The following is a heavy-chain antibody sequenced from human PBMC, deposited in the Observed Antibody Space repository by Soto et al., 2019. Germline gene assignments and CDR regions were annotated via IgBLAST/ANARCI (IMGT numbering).Heavy chain of an antibody. CDR1: GYTFTSYA. V-gene: IGHV1-3*01. CDR2: INAGNGNT. D-gene: IGHD3-9*01. J-gene: IGHJ4*02. Sequence: GASVKVSCKASGYTFTSYAMHWVLQAPGQRLEWMGWINAGNGNTKYSQKFQGRVTITRDTSASTAYMELSSLRSEDTAVYYCARVDYDILTGYYRGFFDYWGQGTLVTVSS. CDR3: ARVDYDILTGYYRGFFDY.